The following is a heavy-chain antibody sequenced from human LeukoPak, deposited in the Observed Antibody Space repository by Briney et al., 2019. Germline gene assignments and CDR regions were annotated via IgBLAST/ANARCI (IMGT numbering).Heavy chain of an antibody. CDR1: GYTFTSDY. CDR2: INPSGGST. CDR3: ARGSAITMIVVVIYGWFDP. Sequence: ASVKVSCKASGYTFTSDYMHWVRQAPGQGLEWMGIINPSGGSTSYAQKFQGRVTMTRDTSTSTVYMELSSLRSEDTAVYYCARGSAITMIVVVIYGWFDPWGQGTLVTVSS. J-gene: IGHJ5*02. V-gene: IGHV1-46*01. D-gene: IGHD3-22*01.